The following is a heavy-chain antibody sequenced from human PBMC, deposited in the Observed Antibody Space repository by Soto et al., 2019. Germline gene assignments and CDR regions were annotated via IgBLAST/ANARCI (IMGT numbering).Heavy chain of an antibody. V-gene: IGHV3-23*01. J-gene: IGHJ4*02. CDR3: AKEGVWSTSPTPYYFDY. D-gene: IGHD2-2*01. CDR1: GFTFSSYA. CDR2: ISGSGGST. Sequence: GGSLRLSCAASGFTFSSYAMSWVRQAPGKGLEWVSAISGSGGSTYYADSVKGRFTISRDNSKNTLYLQMNSLRAEDTAVYYCAKEGVWSTSPTPYYFDYWGQGTLVTVSS.